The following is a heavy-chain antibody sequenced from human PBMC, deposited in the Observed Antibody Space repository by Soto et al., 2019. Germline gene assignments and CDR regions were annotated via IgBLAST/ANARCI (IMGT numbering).Heavy chain of an antibody. J-gene: IGHJ4*02. V-gene: IGHV4-59*01. CDR2: MSSAGTT. Sequence: PSETLSLTCTVSGDSISTKYWTWIRQPPGKQLEWIGYMSSAGTTNYNPSLKSRLTISVDTSKNQFSLSLSSVTAADTAVYYCKRGHPNSTRCQVFWGQGILVTVSS. D-gene: IGHD5-18*01. CDR3: KRGHPNSTRCQVF. CDR1: GDSISTKY.